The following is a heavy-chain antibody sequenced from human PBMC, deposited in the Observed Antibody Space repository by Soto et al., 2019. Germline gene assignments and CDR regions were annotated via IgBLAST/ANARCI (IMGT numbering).Heavy chain of an antibody. D-gene: IGHD6-19*01. Sequence: GASVKVSCKASGGTFRTYVISWVRQAPGQGLEWMGGIIPICGTANYAQKVQGRVTITSDKSKSAAYMELSSLKSEDTAVYYCAAGFRSGSADYWGQGTLVTVYS. V-gene: IGHV1-69*06. CDR3: AAGFRSGSADY. CDR2: IIPICGTA. CDR1: GGTFRTYV. J-gene: IGHJ4*02.